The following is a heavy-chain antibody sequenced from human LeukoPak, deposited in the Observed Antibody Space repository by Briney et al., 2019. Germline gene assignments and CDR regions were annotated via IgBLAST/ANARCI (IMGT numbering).Heavy chain of an antibody. CDR1: GFTFSNYA. Sequence: GGSLRLSCAVSGFTFSNYAMHWVRQAPGKGLEWVGHIKSETDGGTTDYAAPVKGRFTISRDDSRNTLYLQMNSLKSEDTAVYHCTTEYTFGADFFDYWGQGTLVTVSS. V-gene: IGHV3-15*01. CDR3: TTEYTFGADFFDY. D-gene: IGHD5-18*01. CDR2: IKSETDGGTT. J-gene: IGHJ4*02.